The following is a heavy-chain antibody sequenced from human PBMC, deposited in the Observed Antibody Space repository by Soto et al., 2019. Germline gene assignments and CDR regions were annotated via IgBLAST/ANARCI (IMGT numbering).Heavy chain of an antibody. D-gene: IGHD1-26*01. J-gene: IGHJ4*02. CDR3: ARDLRSTRYFDY. V-gene: IGHV3-21*01. CDR1: QFTFSTSS. Sequence: EVQLVESGGGLVKPGGSLRLSCTASQFTFSTSSMNWVRQAPGKGLEWVSSISDGSGFIYYADSVKGRFTISRDNAKNSLYLQMNSLRADDTAVYYCARDLRSTRYFDYWGQGTLVTVSS. CDR2: ISDGSGFI.